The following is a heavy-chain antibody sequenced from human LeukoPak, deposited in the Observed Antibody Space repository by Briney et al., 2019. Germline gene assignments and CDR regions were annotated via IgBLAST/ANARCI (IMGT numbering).Heavy chain of an antibody. CDR2: ISSSGSTI. Sequence: PGGSLRLSCAASGFTFSSYEMNWVRQAPGKGLEWVSYISSSGSTIYYADSVKGRFSISRDNAKNSLYLQMNSLRAEDTAVYYCARGDFYGSGSYDLYWGQGTLVTVSS. CDR1: GFTFSSYE. V-gene: IGHV3-48*03. D-gene: IGHD3-10*01. CDR3: ARGDFYGSGSYDLY. J-gene: IGHJ4*02.